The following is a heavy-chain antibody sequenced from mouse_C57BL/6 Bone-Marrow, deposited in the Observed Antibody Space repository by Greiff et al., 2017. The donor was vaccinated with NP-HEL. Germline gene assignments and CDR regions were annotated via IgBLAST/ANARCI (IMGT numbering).Heavy chain of an antibody. CDR1: GYAFSSSW. CDR3: ARGGGNYFGWFAY. CDR2: IYPGDGDT. J-gene: IGHJ3*01. V-gene: IGHV1-82*01. D-gene: IGHD2-1*01. Sequence: QVQLQQSGPELVKPGASVKISCKASGYAFSSSWMNWVKQRPGKGLEWIGRIYPGDGDTNYNGKVKGKATLTADKSSSTVYMLLSSLTSEDCAVYFCARGGGNYFGWFAYWGQGTLVTVSA.